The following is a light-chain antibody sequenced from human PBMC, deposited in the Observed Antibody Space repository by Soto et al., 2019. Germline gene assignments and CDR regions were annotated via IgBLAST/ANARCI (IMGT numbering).Light chain of an antibody. CDR1: QSISTH. V-gene: IGKV1-39*01. Sequence: DIQMTQSPSSLSASVGDRVTITCRASQSISTHLNWYQKKPGKAPKLLIYAASSLQTGVPSRFSGSGSGTDLTLTISSLQPEDSATYYCQQSYSSPITFGHGTRLEIK. CDR3: QQSYSSPIT. CDR2: AAS. J-gene: IGKJ5*01.